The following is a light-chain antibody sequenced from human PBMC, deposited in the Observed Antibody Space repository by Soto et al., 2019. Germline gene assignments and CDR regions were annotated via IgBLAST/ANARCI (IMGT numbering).Light chain of an antibody. V-gene: IGKV3D-15*01. CDR1: QSVSSN. J-gene: IGKJ1*01. CDR3: QQYGSSPWT. CDR2: AAS. Sequence: EVVMTQSPATLSVSPGERATLSCRASQSVSSNLAWYQQKPGQAPRLLIYAASTRATGIPARFSGSGSGTEFSLTISSLQSADSALYYCQQYGSSPWTFGQGTKVDIK.